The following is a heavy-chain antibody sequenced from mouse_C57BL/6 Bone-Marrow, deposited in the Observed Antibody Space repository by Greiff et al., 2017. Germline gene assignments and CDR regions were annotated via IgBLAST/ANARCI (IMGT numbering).Heavy chain of an antibody. V-gene: IGHV1-53*01. Sequence: VQLQQSGTELVKPGASVKLSCKASGYTFTSYWMHWVKQRPGQGLEWIGNINPSNGGTNYNEKFKSKATLTVDKSSSTAYMQLSSLTSEDSAVYYCASVVADYYAMDYWGQGTSVTVSS. D-gene: IGHD1-1*01. CDR2: INPSNGGT. J-gene: IGHJ4*01. CDR1: GYTFTSYW. CDR3: ASVVADYYAMDY.